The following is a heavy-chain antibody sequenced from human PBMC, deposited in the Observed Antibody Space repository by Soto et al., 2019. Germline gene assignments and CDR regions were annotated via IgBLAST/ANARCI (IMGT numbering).Heavy chain of an antibody. CDR3: AREGQAPDYDYGMDV. CDR2: ISGYNGNT. J-gene: IGHJ6*02. CDR1: CYTFTNYG. V-gene: IGHV1-18*01. Sequence: QVQVVQSGDEVKKPGASVKVSCKASCYTFTNYGFSWVRQAPGQGLEWMGWISGYNGNTKYAEKFQGRVNMTTDTSTSTAHMELRSLRSDDTAVYYCAREGQAPDYDYGMDVWGQGTAVTVSS.